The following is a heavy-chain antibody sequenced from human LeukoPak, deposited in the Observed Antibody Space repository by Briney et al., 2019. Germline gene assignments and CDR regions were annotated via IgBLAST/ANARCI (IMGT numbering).Heavy chain of an antibody. CDR1: GFTFSDYA. V-gene: IGHV3-30-3*01. D-gene: IGHD1-7*01. Sequence: PGGSLRLSCAASGFTFSDYAMHWVRQAPGKGLEWVAVISKDGSDKYHPGSVRGRFTISRDNSKNTIYLQMDSLRAEDTPIYYCARDYWWNYDYWGQGTLVTVSS. J-gene: IGHJ4*02. CDR3: ARDYWWNYDY. CDR2: ISKDGSDK.